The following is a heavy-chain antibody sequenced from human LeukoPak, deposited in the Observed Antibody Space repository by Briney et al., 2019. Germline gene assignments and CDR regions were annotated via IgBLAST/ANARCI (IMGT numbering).Heavy chain of an antibody. D-gene: IGHD1-26*01. J-gene: IGHJ1*01. V-gene: IGHV1-8*01. CDR1: GYTFTSYD. CDR3: ARGGLNSGSSTEFQH. CDR2: MNPNSGNT. Sequence: GSVKFSCKASGYTFTSYDINWVRQATGQGREWMGWMNPNSGNTGYAQKFQGRVTMTRNTSISTAYMELSSLRSEDTAVYYCARGGLNSGSSTEFQHWGQGTLVTVSS.